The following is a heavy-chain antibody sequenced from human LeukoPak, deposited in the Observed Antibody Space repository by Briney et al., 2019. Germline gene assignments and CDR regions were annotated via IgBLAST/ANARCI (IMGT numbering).Heavy chain of an antibody. CDR2: INHSGST. Sequence: PSETLSLTCAVYGGSFSGYYWSWIRQPPGKGLEWIGEINHSGSTNYNPSLKSRVTISVDTSKNQFSLKLSSVTAADTAVYYCARGGYYYDSSGYYWDYWGQGTLVTVSS. V-gene: IGHV4-34*01. J-gene: IGHJ4*02. CDR1: GGSFSGYY. CDR3: ARGGYYYDSSGYYWDY. D-gene: IGHD3-22*01.